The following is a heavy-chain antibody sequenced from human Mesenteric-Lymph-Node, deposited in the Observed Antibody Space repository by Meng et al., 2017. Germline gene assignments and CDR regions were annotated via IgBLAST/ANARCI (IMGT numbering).Heavy chain of an antibody. Sequence: EVQLVESGGGLVQPGGSLRLSCAASGFTFSSYWMHWVRQAPGKGLVWVSRINSDGSSTSYADSVKGRFTISRDNAKNTLYLQMNSLRPEDTAVYYCALSGYDYGEAFDYWGQGTLVTVS. CDR1: GFTFSSYW. CDR2: INSDGSST. CDR3: ALSGYDYGEAFDY. D-gene: IGHD4-17*01. J-gene: IGHJ4*02. V-gene: IGHV3-74*01.